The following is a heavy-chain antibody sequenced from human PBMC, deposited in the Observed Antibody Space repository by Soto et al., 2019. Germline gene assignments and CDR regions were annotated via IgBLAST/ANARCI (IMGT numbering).Heavy chain of an antibody. J-gene: IGHJ6*03. Sequence: GGSLRLSCAASGFTFSSYAMSWVRQAPGKGLEWVSAISGSGGSTYYADSVKGRFTISRDNSKNTLYLQMNSLRAEDTAVYYCAKDGYRGSGKSYYYYMDVWGKGTTVTVSS. CDR1: GFTFSSYA. V-gene: IGHV3-23*01. D-gene: IGHD3-10*01. CDR2: ISGSGGST. CDR3: AKDGYRGSGKSYYYYMDV.